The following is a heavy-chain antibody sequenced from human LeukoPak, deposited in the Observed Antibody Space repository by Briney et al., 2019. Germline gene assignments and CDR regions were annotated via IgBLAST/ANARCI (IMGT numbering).Heavy chain of an antibody. CDR2: IYTSGST. V-gene: IGHV4-4*07. Sequence: SETLSLTCTVSGVSISSYYWTWIRQSAGKGLEWIGRIYTSGSTYYNPSLKSRVSMSVDTSKNQFSLKLSSVTAEDTAVYYCARERYSYGPQNYDYMDVWGKGTTVTISS. CDR1: GVSISSYY. J-gene: IGHJ6*03. D-gene: IGHD5-18*01. CDR3: ARERYSYGPQNYDYMDV.